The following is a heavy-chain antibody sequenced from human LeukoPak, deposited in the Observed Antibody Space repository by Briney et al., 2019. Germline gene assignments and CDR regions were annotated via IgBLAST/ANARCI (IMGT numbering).Heavy chain of an antibody. V-gene: IGHV3-30*04. D-gene: IGHD2-8*01. CDR2: ISYDGSNE. J-gene: IGHJ6*02. CDR3: ARPTNPLLYYKGYYYYYYGMDV. CDR1: GFTFSTYA. Sequence: GRSLRLSCAASGFTFSTYAMHWVRQAPGKGLEWVAVISYDGSNEYYADSVKGRLTISRDNSKNTVHLQMNSLRAEDTAVYYCARPTNPLLYYKGYYYYYYGMDVWGQGTTVTVSS.